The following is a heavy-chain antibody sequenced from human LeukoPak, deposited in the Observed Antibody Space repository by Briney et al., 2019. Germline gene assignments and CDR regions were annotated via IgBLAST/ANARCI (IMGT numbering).Heavy chain of an antibody. D-gene: IGHD2-2*01. V-gene: IGHV3-23*01. J-gene: IGHJ4*02. Sequence: GGSLRLSCAASGFTFSSFAMSWVRQARGRGRVWVSAISGSGGSTYYADSVKGRFTISRDNSKNTLYLQMNSLRAEDTAVYYCAKQRDVVVPAARYWGRGTLVTVSS. CDR1: GFTFSSFA. CDR3: AKQRDVVVPAARY. CDR2: ISGSGGST.